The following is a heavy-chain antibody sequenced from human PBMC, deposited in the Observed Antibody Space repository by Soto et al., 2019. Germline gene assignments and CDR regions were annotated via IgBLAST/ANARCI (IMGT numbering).Heavy chain of an antibody. J-gene: IGHJ4*02. CDR1: GFIFSTHA. D-gene: IGHD3-10*01. Sequence: GGSLRLSCAASGFIFSTHAMHWVRQAPGEGLNWVANINLDGSEKYYVDSMKGRFTISRGNAKNSLYLEMNSLRAEDTAVYYCARKARWFGGSQFDYWGQGTLVTVSS. CDR3: ARKARWFGGSQFDY. CDR2: INLDGSEK. V-gene: IGHV3-7*01.